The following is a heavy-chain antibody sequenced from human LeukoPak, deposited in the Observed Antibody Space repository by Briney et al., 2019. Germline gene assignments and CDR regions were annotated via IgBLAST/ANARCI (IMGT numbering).Heavy chain of an antibody. Sequence: GGSLRLSCAALGFTFSTYAMSWVRQAPGKGLEWVSAISGSGGSTYYADSVKGRFTISRDNSKNTLYLQMNSLRAEDTAVYYCAVVVPAAIGVDYWGQGTLVTVSS. D-gene: IGHD2-2*01. J-gene: IGHJ4*02. V-gene: IGHV3-23*01. CDR3: AVVVPAAIGVDY. CDR2: ISGSGGST. CDR1: GFTFSTYA.